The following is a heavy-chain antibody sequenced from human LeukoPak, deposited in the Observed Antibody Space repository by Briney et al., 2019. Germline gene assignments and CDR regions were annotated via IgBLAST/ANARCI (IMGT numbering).Heavy chain of an antibody. J-gene: IGHJ4*02. Sequence: ASVKVSCKAFGYTFTSNYMHWVRQAPGQGPEWMGVISPSGGSTTYAQKFQGRVTLTRDTSISTAYMELSRLRSDDTAVYYCARVGVVQQTFDFWGQGTLVTVSS. CDR3: ARVGVVQQTFDF. CDR1: GYTFTSNY. V-gene: IGHV1-46*01. D-gene: IGHD3-22*01. CDR2: ISPSGGST.